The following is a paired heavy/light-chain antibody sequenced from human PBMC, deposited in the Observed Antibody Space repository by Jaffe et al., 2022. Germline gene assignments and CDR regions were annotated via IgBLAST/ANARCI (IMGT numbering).Light chain of an antibody. CDR1: QSVSSY. V-gene: IGKV3-11*01. CDR3: QQRSNWPPGT. J-gene: IGKJ4*01. Sequence: EIVLTQSPATLSLSPGERATLSCRASQSVSSYLAWYQQKPGQAPRLLIYDASNRATGIPARFSGSGSGTDFTLTISSLEPEDFAVYYCQQRSNWPPGTFGGGTKVEIK. CDR2: DAS.
Heavy chain of an antibody. J-gene: IGHJ4*02. CDR3: AKPMEITFGGVIVGDYFDY. V-gene: IGHV3-23*01. CDR2: ISGSGGST. D-gene: IGHD3-16*02. CDR1: GFTFSSYA. Sequence: EVQLLESGGGLVQPGGSLRLSCAASGFTFSSYAMSWVRQAPGKGLEWVSAISGSGGSTYYADSVKGRFTISRDNSKNTLYLQMNSLRAEDTAVYYCAKPMEITFGGVIVGDYFDYWGQGTLVTVSS.